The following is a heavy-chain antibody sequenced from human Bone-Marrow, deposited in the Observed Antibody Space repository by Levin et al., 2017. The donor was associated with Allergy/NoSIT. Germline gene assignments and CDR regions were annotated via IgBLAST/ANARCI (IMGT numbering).Heavy chain of an antibody. CDR3: ARQQDYYYGLDV. Sequence: PSETLSLTCTVSGASISFSYWTWIRQPPGKGLEWIGDVFYNGSTNYNPSLKSRVTIFIDTSNNQFSLKLRSVTAADTALYYCARQQDYYYGLDVWGQGTTVTVSS. V-gene: IGHV4-59*01. D-gene: IGHD6-13*01. J-gene: IGHJ6*02. CDR2: VFYNGST. CDR1: GASISFSY.